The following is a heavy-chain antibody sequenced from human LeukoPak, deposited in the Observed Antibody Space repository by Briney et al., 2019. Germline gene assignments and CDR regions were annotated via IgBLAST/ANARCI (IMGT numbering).Heavy chain of an antibody. CDR3: ARQNVVVVAATARDDAFDI. Sequence: GESLKISCKGSGYSFTSYWIGWVRQMPGKGLEWMGIIYPGDSDPRYSPSFQGQVTISADKSISTAYLQWSSLKASDTAMYYCARQNVVVVAATARDDAFDIWGQGTMVTVSS. V-gene: IGHV5-51*01. CDR1: GYSFTSYW. D-gene: IGHD2-15*01. CDR2: IYPGDSDP. J-gene: IGHJ3*02.